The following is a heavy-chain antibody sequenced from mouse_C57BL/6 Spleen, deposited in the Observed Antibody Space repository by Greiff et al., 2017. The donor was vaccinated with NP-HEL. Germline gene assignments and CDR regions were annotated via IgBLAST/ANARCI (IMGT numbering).Heavy chain of an antibody. V-gene: IGHV1-69*01. J-gene: IGHJ2*01. Sequence: VQLQQPGAELVMPGASVKLSCKASGYTFTSYWMHWVKQRPGQGLEWIGEIDPSDSYTNYNQKFKGKSTLTVDKSSSTAYMQLSSLTSEDAAVYDSARNDYGSSYNFDDWGQGTTLTVAS. D-gene: IGHD1-1*01. CDR3: ARNDYGSSYNFDD. CDR2: IDPSDSYT. CDR1: GYTFTSYW.